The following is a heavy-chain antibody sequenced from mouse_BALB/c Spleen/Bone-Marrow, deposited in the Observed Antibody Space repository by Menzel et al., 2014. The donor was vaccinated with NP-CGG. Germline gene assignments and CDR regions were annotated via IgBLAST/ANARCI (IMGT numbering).Heavy chain of an antibody. CDR1: GFSLTSYG. CDR2: IWTGGST. V-gene: IGHV2-9*02. D-gene: IGHD2-14*01. Sequence: QVQLKQSGPSLVAPSQSLPITCTVSGFSLTSYGVHWVRQPPGKGLEWLGVIWTGGSTNYNSDLMSRLSISKDNSKSQVFLKMNSLQTDDTAMYYCARVGYRYDGYAMDYWGQGISVTVSS. J-gene: IGHJ4*01. CDR3: ARVGYRYDGYAMDY.